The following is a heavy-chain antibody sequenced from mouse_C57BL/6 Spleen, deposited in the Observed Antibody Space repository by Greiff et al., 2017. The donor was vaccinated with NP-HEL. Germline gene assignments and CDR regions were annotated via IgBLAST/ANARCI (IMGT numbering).Heavy chain of an antibody. J-gene: IGHJ2*01. CDR1: GFTFSSYG. D-gene: IGHD2-4*01. Sequence: EVKLMESGGDLVKPGGSLKLSCAASGFTFSSYGMSWVRQTPDKRLEWVATISSGGSYTYYPDSVKGRFTFTRDNAKNTLYLQLSSLKSDDTAMYSCARPSLYYDYDGGYFDYWGQGTTLTVSS. CDR2: ISSGGSYT. CDR3: ARPSLYYDYDGGYFDY. V-gene: IGHV5-6*01.